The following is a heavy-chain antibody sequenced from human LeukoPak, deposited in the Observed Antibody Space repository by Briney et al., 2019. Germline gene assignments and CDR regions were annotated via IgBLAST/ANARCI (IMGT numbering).Heavy chain of an antibody. J-gene: IGHJ4*02. D-gene: IGHD6-6*01. CDR3: ARGGTARPDY. CDR2: ISSGRPTT. V-gene: IGHV3-48*04. CDR1: GFTFRNYG. Sequence: GGALRLPCAASGFTFRNYGLNWVPQAPGTGLQWVSYISSGRPTTNYAASVRGRFTVSRDNAKSSLYLQMNNLRVEDTGVYYCARGGTARPDYWGQGTLVTVSS.